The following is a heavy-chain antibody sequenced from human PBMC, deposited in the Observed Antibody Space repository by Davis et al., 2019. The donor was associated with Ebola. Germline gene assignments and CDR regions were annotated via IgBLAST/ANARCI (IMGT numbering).Heavy chain of an antibody. CDR2: ISGSGGST. CDR3: TRHINWAFDY. D-gene: IGHD1-1*01. J-gene: IGHJ4*02. V-gene: IGHV3-23*01. Sequence: PGGSLRLSCAASGFTFSSYAMSWVRQAPGKGLEWVSAISGSGGSTYYADSVKGRFTISRDNTKNSLYLQMDSLRAEDTAVYYCTRHINWAFDYWGQGSRVTVSS. CDR1: GFTFSSYA.